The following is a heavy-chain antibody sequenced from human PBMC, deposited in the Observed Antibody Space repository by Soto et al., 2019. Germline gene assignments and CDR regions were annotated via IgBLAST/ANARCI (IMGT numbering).Heavy chain of an antibody. Sequence: QVQLQESGPGLVKPSQTLSLTCTVSGGSISSGDYYWSWIRQPPGKGLEWIGYIYYSGSTYYNPYLKRRVTISVDTSKNQFSLKLSSVTAADTAVYYCARDTSEVLLWFGEKGMDVWGQGTTVTVSS. D-gene: IGHD3-10*01. J-gene: IGHJ6*02. CDR2: IYYSGST. V-gene: IGHV4-30-4*01. CDR1: GGSISSGDYY. CDR3: ARDTSEVLLWFGEKGMDV.